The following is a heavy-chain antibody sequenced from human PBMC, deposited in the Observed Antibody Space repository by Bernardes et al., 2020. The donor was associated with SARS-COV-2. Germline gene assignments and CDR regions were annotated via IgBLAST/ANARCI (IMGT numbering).Heavy chain of an antibody. D-gene: IGHD3-22*01. CDR1: GFTFSNSG. J-gene: IGHJ4*02. V-gene: IGHV3-23*01. CDR2: ISASGYTT. CDR3: AREGLRDGSGYYYYFDY. Sequence: GGSLRLSCTTSGFTFSNSGMGWVRQAPGKGLEWVSSISASGYTTYYADSVKGRFTLSRDNSNNTLYLQLRSLRAEDTAIYFCAREGLRDGSGYYYYFDYWGQGTLVTVSS.